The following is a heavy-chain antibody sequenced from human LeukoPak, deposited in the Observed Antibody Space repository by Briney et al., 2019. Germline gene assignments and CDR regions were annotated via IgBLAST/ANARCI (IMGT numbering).Heavy chain of an antibody. D-gene: IGHD3-22*01. CDR2: ISSSSSYI. CDR3: AKGRILGYYDRENDAFDI. CDR1: GFTFSDYY. V-gene: IGHV3-11*06. J-gene: IGHJ3*02. Sequence: GGSLRLSCAASGFTFSDYYMSWIRQAPGKGLEWVSSISSSSSYIYYADSVKGRFTIPRDNSKNTLYLQMNSLRAEDTAVYYCAKGRILGYYDRENDAFDIWGQGTMVTVSS.